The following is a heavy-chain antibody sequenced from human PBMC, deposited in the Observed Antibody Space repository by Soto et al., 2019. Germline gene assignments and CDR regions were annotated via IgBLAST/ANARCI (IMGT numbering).Heavy chain of an antibody. J-gene: IGHJ6*03. D-gene: IGHD3-9*01. CDR2: ISAYNGNT. CDR1: GYTFTSYG. CDR3: ARERPSDIRDYYYYYYMDV. V-gene: IGHV1-18*01. Sequence: ASVKVSCKASGYTFTSYGISWVRQAPGQGLEWMGWISAYNGNTNYAQKLQGRVTMTTDTSTSTAYMELRSLRSDDTAVYYCARERPSDIRDYYYYYYMDVWGKGTTVTVSS.